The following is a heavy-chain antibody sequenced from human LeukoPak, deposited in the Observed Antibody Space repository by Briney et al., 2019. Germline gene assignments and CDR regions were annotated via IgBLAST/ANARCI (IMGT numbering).Heavy chain of an antibody. CDR1: GFTFSSYE. CDR3: VKDSRGGSYLGPTEY. D-gene: IGHD1-26*01. V-gene: IGHV3-48*03. Sequence: GGSLRLSCAASGFTFSSYEMNWVRQAPGKGLEWVSYISSSGSTIYYADSVKGRFTISRDNAKNSLYLQMNSLRADDTAVYYCVKDSRGGSYLGPTEYWGQGTLVTVSS. CDR2: ISSSGSTI. J-gene: IGHJ4*02.